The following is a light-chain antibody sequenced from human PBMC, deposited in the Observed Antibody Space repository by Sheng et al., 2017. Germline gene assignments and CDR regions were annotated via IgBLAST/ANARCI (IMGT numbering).Light chain of an antibody. CDR2: DAS. V-gene: IGKV3-11*01. CDR3: QHRSNWPLT. Sequence: EIVLTQSPVTLSLSPGERATLSCKTSQSVSSYLAWYQQKPGQPPRLLIYDASKRATGIPPRFTGSGSGTDFTLTISSLEPADFATYYCQHRSNWPLTFGGGTKVEI. CDR1: QSVSSY. J-gene: IGKJ4*01.